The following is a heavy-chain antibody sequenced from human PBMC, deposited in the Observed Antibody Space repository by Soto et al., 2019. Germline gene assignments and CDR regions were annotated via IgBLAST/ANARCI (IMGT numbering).Heavy chain of an antibody. CDR1: GGSISSYY. CDR3: ARRWGGTFDY. CDR2: IYYSGST. D-gene: IGHD2-21*01. V-gene: IGHV4-59*01. J-gene: IGHJ4*02. Sequence: QVQLQESGPGLVKPSETLSLTCTVSGGSISSYYWSWIRQPPGKGLEWIGYIYYSGSTNYNPSLKRRVTLSGDTSKNPFSLKLSSVTAADTAVYYCARRWGGTFDYWGQGTLVTVSS.